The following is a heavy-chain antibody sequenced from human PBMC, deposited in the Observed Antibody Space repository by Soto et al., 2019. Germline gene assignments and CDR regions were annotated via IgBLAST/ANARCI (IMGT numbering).Heavy chain of an antibody. Sequence: PGGSLRLSCEASGFTVYTYAMIWGRQAPGKGLEWVTAIDSDGTDTYYADFVKGRFTVSRDNSKNTLYLQMRSLTAEDTALYYCAKGRLAVGSDWFDSWGPGTLVTVSS. J-gene: IGHJ5*01. D-gene: IGHD1-26*01. CDR1: GFTVYTYA. CDR2: IDSDGTDT. V-gene: IGHV3-23*05. CDR3: AKGRLAVGSDWFDS.